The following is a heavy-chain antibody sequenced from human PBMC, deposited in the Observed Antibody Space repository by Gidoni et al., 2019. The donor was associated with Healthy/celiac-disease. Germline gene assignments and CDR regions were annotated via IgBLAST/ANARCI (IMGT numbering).Heavy chain of an antibody. CDR1: GFTFTSSA. Sequence: QMQLVQSGPEVKKPGTSVKVSCKASGFTFTSSAVQWVRQARGQRLEWIGWIVVGSGNTNYAQKFQERVTITRDMSTSTAYMELSSLRSEDTAVYYCAADAYCSSTSCYGPGDYYYGMDVWGQGTTVTVSS. J-gene: IGHJ6*02. CDR3: AADAYCSSTSCYGPGDYYYGMDV. D-gene: IGHD2-2*01. CDR2: IVVGSGNT. V-gene: IGHV1-58*01.